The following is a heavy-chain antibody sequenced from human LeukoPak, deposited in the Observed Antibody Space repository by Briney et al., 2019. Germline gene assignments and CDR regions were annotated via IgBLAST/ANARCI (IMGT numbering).Heavy chain of an antibody. CDR1: GFTFSSDA. CDR2: ISVSGGST. D-gene: IGHD3-3*01. Sequence: GGSLRLSCAASGFTFSSDAMSWVRQAPGKGLEWVSAISVSGGSTYYADSVKGRCTISRDNSNNTLYMQMNSLRAEDNSVYYCEKGYDFWSGYAYDYWGQGTLVTVSS. V-gene: IGHV3-23*01. J-gene: IGHJ4*02. CDR3: EKGYDFWSGYAYDY.